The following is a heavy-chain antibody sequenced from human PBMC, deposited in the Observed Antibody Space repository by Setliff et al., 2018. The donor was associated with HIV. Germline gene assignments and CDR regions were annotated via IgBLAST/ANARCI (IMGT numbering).Heavy chain of an antibody. Sequence: SETLSLTCTVSGGSITNYYWSWIRQPPGKGLEWIGFIYYSGSTNYNPSLKSRVTISVDTSKHQFSLKLSSVTAADTAVYYCARHARSITMTTDWYFDLWGRGTLVTVSS. CDR3: ARHARSITMTTDWYFDL. V-gene: IGHV4-59*08. D-gene: IGHD3-22*01. J-gene: IGHJ2*01. CDR2: IYYSGST. CDR1: GGSITNYY.